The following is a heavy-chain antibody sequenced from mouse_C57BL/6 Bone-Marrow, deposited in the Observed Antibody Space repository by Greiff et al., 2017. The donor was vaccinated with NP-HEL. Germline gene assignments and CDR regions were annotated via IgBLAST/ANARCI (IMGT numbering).Heavy chain of an antibody. Sequence: EVQRVESEGGLVQPGSSMKLSCTASGFTFSDYYMAWVRQVPEKGLEWVANINYDGSSTYYLDSLKSRFIISRDNAKNILYLQMSSLKSEDTATYYCARVSYYAMDYWGQGTSVTVSS. V-gene: IGHV5-16*01. CDR2: INYDGSST. J-gene: IGHJ4*01. CDR1: GFTFSDYY. CDR3: ARVSYYAMDY.